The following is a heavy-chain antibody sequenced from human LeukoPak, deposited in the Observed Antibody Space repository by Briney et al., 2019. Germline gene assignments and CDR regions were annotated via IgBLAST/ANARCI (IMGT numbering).Heavy chain of an antibody. Sequence: SQTLSLTCAISGDSVSSNIAGWNWIRQSPSRGLEWLGRTYYRSKWYNDYAISVKSRITINPDTSKNQFSLHLSSVTPEDTAVYYCAGSASYFGYWGQGTLVTVSS. J-gene: IGHJ4*02. CDR2: TYYRSKWYN. V-gene: IGHV6-1*01. D-gene: IGHD1-26*01. CDR3: AGSASYFGY. CDR1: GDSVSSNIAG.